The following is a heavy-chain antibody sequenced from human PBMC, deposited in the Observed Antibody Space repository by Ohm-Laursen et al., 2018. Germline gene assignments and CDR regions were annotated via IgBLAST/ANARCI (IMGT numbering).Heavy chain of an antibody. V-gene: IGHV4-59*07. CDR1: GGSISSYY. CDR2: IYYSGST. CDR3: ARRRRGMDV. J-gene: IGHJ6*02. Sequence: SDTLSLTCTVSGGSISSYYWSWIRQPPGKGLEWIGYIYYSGSTNYNPSLKSRVTISVDTSKNQFSLKLSSVTAADTAVYYCARRRRGMDVWGQGTTVTVSS.